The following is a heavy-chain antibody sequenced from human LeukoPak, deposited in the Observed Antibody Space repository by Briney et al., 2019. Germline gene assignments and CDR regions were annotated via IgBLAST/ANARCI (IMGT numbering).Heavy chain of an antibody. J-gene: IGHJ4*02. V-gene: IGHV3-23*01. CDR1: RFTFSSYA. CDR3: AKSAVDYGCNSVGWD. Sequence: GGSLRLSCAASRFTFSSYAMSWVRQAPGKGLEWVSAISGSGGSTYYADSVKGRFTISRDNSKNTLYLQMNSLRAEDTAVYYCAKSAVDYGCNSVGWDWGQGTLVTVSS. CDR2: ISGSGGST. D-gene: IGHD4-23*01.